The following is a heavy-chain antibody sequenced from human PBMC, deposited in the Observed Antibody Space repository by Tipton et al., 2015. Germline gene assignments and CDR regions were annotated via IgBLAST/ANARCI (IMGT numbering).Heavy chain of an antibody. Sequence: SLRLSCAASRFTFSIYAMSWVRQAPGKGLEWVSAISGSGGSTCYADSVKGRFTISRDNSKNTLYLQMHSLRAEDTAVYYCAKCRGFGFVLSSTGMDVWGQGTTVTVCS. D-gene: IGHD2-8*01. J-gene: IGHJ6*02. CDR3: AKCRGFGFVLSSTGMDV. CDR1: RFTFSIYA. CDR2: ISGSGGST. V-gene: IGHV3-23*01.